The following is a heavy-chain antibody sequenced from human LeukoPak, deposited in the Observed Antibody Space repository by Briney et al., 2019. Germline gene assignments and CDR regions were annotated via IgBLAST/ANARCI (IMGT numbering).Heavy chain of an antibody. J-gene: IGHJ4*02. CDR1: GFTFSSYS. CDR2: ISSSSSIL. D-gene: IGHD1-26*01. V-gene: IGHV3-48*01. Sequence: GGSLRLSCAASGFTFSSYSMNWVRQAPGKGLEWLSYISSSSSILHYADSVKGRFTISRDNAKNSLYLQMNSLRAEDTAVYYCARDMYSWSYYGVNYWGQGTLVTVSS. CDR3: ARDMYSWSYYGVNY.